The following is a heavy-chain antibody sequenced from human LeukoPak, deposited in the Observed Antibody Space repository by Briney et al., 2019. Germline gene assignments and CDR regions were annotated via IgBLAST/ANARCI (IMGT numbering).Heavy chain of an antibody. CDR2: INPNSGGT. J-gene: IGHJ5*02. CDR1: GYTFTGYY. V-gene: IGHV1-2*02. D-gene: IGHD3-10*01. CDR3: ARVYFGSGINWFDP. Sequence: ASVKVSCKASGYTFTGYYMHWVRQAPGQGLEWMGWINPNSGGTNYAQKFQGRVTMTRDTSISTAYMELRSLRSDDTAVYYCARVYFGSGINWFDPWGQGTLVTVSS.